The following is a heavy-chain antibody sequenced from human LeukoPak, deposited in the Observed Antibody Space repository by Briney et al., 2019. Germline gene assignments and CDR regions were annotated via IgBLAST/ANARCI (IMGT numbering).Heavy chain of an antibody. Sequence: ASVKVSCKASGYTFTSYDINWVRQATGQGLEWMGWMNPNSGNTGYAQKFQGRVTMTRNTSISTAYMELSSLRSEDTAVYYCAREDTAMVTNDYWGQGTLVTVSS. CDR2: MNPNSGNT. CDR1: GYTFTSYD. J-gene: IGHJ4*02. CDR3: AREDTAMVTNDY. D-gene: IGHD5-18*01. V-gene: IGHV1-8*01.